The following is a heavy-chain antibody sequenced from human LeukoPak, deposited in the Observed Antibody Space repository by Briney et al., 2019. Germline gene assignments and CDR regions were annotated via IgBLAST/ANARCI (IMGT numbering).Heavy chain of an antibody. CDR2: IYYSGST. V-gene: IGHV4-39*07. CDR3: AREDRTIVDY. J-gene: IGHJ4*02. D-gene: IGHD1-1*01. Sequence: SETLSLTCTVSGGSISSSSYYWGWIRQPPGKGLEWIGRIYYSGSTYYNPSLKSRVTMSVDTSKNQFSLKLSSVTAADTAVYYCAREDRTIVDYWGQGTLVTVSS. CDR1: GGSISSSSYY.